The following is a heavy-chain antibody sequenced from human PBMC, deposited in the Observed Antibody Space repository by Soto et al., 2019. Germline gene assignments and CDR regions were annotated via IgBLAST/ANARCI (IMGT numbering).Heavy chain of an antibody. V-gene: IGHV1-24*01. CDR3: ATMSYYYDSSGYYWFDP. D-gene: IGHD3-22*01. CDR2: FDPEDGET. Sequence: GSVKVSCKVSGYTLTELSMHWVRQAPGKGLEWMGGFDPEDGETIYAQKFQGRVTVTEDTSTDTAYMELSSLRSEDTAVYYCATMSYYYDSSGYYWFDPWGQGTLVTVSS. J-gene: IGHJ5*02. CDR1: GYTLTELS.